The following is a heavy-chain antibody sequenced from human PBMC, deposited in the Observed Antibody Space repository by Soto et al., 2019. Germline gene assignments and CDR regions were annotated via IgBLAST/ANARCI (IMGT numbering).Heavy chain of an antibody. D-gene: IGHD2-15*01. V-gene: IGHV4-4*02. CDR3: ARISGGSFKWFDP. J-gene: IGHJ5*02. CDR2: IYHSGST. CDR1: GGSLSSSNW. Sequence: SETLSLTCAVSGGSLSSSNWWSWVRQPPGKGLEWIGEIYHSGSTNYNPSLKSRVTISVDKSKNQFSLKLSSVTAADTAVYYCARISGGSFKWFDPWGQGTLVTVSS.